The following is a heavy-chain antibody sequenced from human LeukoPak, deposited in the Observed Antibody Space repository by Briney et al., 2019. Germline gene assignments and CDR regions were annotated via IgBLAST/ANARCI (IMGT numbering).Heavy chain of an antibody. V-gene: IGHV4-34*01. D-gene: IGHD6-6*01. CDR1: GGSFSGYY. Sequence: PSETLSLTCAVYGGSFSGYYWSWIRQPPGKGLEWIGEINHSGSTNYNPSLKSRVTISVDTSKNQFSLKLSSVTAADTAVYYCARLPRVPYFDYWGQGTLVTVSS. J-gene: IGHJ4*02. CDR2: INHSGST. CDR3: ARLPRVPYFDY.